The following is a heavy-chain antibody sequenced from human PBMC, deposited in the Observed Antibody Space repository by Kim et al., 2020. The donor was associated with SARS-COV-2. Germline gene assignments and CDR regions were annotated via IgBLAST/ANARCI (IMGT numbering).Heavy chain of an antibody. CDR1: GGPFGEDY. D-gene: IGHD3-10*01. J-gene: IGHJ4*02. CDR3: ARGRKGPSRVAPITYGLDF. V-gene: IGHV4-34*01. CDR2: INRSGTT. Sequence: SETLSLTCAVYGGPFGEDYWSWIRQPPGKGLEWVGLINRSGTTKFNPSLRSRVTITLDTSKNQFSLRLTSVTAADTAVYYCARGRKGPSRVAPITYGLDFWGQGTLVTVSS.